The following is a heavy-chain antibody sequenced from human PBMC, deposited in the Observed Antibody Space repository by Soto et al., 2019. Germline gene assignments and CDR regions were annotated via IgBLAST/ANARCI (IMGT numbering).Heavy chain of an antibody. CDR3: ARQAGGDSLPPQPNWFDP. D-gene: IGHD5-18*01. CDR1: GYSFTSYW. CDR2: IYPGDSDT. Sequence: GESLKISCKGSGYSFTSYWIGWVRQMPGKGLEWMGIIYPGDSDTRYSPSFQGQVTISADKSISTAYLQWSSLKASDTAMYYCARQAGGDSLPPQPNWFDPWGQGTLVTVSS. J-gene: IGHJ5*02. V-gene: IGHV5-51*01.